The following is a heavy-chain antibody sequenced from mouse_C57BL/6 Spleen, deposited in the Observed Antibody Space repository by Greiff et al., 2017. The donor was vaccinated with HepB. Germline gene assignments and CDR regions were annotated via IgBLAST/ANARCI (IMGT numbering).Heavy chain of an antibody. V-gene: IGHV1-52*01. CDR2: IDPSDSET. J-gene: IGHJ2*01. D-gene: IGHD2-4*01. Sequence: VQLQQPGAELVRPGSSVKLSCKASGYTFTSYWMHWVKQRPIQGLEWIGNIDPSDSETHYNQKFKDKATLTVDKSSSTAYMQLSSLTSEDSAVYYCARGTMITGVSYFDYWGQGTTLTVSS. CDR3: ARGTMITGVSYFDY. CDR1: GYTFTSYW.